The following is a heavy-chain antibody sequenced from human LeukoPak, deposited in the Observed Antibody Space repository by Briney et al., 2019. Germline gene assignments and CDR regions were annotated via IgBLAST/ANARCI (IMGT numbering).Heavy chain of an antibody. CDR1: GFTFDDYA. CDR3: AKNKWELLVADAFDI. V-gene: IGHV3-9*01. CDR2: ISWNSGSI. D-gene: IGHD1-26*01. Sequence: PGGSLRLSCAASGFTFDDYAMHWVRQAPGKGLEWVSGISWNSGSIGYADSVKGRFTISRDNAKNSLYLQMNSLRAEDTALYYCAKNKWELLVADAFDIWGQGTMVTVSS. J-gene: IGHJ3*02.